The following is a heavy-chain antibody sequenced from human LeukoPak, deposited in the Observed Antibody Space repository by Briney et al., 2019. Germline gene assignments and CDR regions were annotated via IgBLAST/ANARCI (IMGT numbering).Heavy chain of an antibody. CDR2: IYYSGST. J-gene: IGHJ6*03. V-gene: IGHV4-59*01. Sequence: SETLSLTCTVSGGSFSSYYWSWIRQPPGKGLEWSGYIYYSGSTNYNPSLKRRVTISVDTSKNQCSLKLSSVTAADTAVYYCARETSQKGAHYMDVWGKGTTVTISS. D-gene: IGHD3-16*01. CDR3: ARETSQKGAHYMDV. CDR1: GGSFSSYY.